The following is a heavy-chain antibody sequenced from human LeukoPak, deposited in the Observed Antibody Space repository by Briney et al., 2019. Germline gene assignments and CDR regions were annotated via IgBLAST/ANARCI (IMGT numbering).Heavy chain of an antibody. CDR1: GYTFTGYY. J-gene: IGHJ4*02. D-gene: IGHD6-13*01. Sequence: GASVKVSCKASGYTFTGYYMHWVRQAPGQGLECVGWINPNSGGTNYAQKFQGRVTMTRDTSISTAYMELSRLRSDDTAVYYCAREDSAAGTVFDYWGQGTLVTVSS. CDR2: INPNSGGT. CDR3: AREDSAAGTVFDY. V-gene: IGHV1-2*02.